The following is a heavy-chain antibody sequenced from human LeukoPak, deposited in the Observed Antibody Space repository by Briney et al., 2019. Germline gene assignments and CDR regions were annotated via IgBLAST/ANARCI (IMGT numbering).Heavy chain of an antibody. Sequence: SETLSLTCAVYGGSFSGYYWSWIRQPPGKGLEWIGEINHSGSTNYNPSLKSRVTISVDTSKNQFSLKLSSVTAAGTAVYYCAREEVAGYFDYWGQGTLVTVSS. V-gene: IGHV4-34*01. CDR3: AREEVAGYFDY. J-gene: IGHJ4*02. CDR2: INHSGST. CDR1: GGSFSGYY. D-gene: IGHD6-19*01.